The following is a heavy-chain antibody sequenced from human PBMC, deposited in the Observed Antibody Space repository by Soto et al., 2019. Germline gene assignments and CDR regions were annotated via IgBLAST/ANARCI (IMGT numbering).Heavy chain of an antibody. J-gene: IGHJ4*02. CDR1: GYIFTSYG. CDR2: ISNYNGIT. V-gene: IGHV1-18*01. Sequence: QVQLVQSGAEVKKPGASVKVSCKASGYIFTSYGISWVRQAPGXXXXWMGWISNYNGITNYAQKVQGRVTMTTDRSTSTAYMELRSLRSDDTAVYYCAESMGGSGTYVSWGQGTLVTVSS. D-gene: IGHD3-10*01. CDR3: AESMGGSGTYVS.